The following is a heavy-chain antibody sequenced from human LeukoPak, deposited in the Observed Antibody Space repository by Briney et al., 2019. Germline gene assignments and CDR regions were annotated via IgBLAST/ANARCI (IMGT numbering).Heavy chain of an antibody. D-gene: IGHD3-22*01. CDR3: ATVSTPPSDSRSFDY. V-gene: IGHV1-24*01. CDR1: GYTLTELS. Sequence: ASVKVSCKVSGYTLTELSMHWVRQAPGKGLEWMGGFDPEDGETIYAQKFQGRVTMTEDTSTDTAYMELSSLRSEDTAVYYCATVSTPPSDSRSFDYWGQGTLVTVSS. J-gene: IGHJ4*02. CDR2: FDPEDGET.